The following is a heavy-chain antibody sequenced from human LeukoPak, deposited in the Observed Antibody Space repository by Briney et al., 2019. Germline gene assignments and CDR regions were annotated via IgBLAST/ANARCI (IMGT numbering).Heavy chain of an antibody. J-gene: IGHJ5*02. D-gene: IGHD6-6*01. CDR3: ARGWQLESRCWFDP. Sequence: SETLSLTCTVSGGFISSGGYYWSWIRQHPGKGLEWIGYIYYSGSTYYNPSLKSRVTISVDTSKNQFSLKLSSVTAADTAVYYCARGWQLESRCWFDPWGQGTLVTVSS. CDR2: IYYSGST. V-gene: IGHV4-31*03. CDR1: GGFISSGGYY.